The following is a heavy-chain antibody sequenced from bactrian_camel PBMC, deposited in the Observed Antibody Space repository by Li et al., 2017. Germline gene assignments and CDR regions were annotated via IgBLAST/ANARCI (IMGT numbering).Heavy chain of an antibody. J-gene: IGHJ4*01. V-gene: IGHV3S66*01. CDR1: GYNFSDYC. CDR3: VRDLMSWRLLNY. D-gene: IGHD4*01. CDR2: VTRSELSP. Sequence: DVQLVESGGGSVQEGGSLTLSCVASGYNFSDYCMGWFRQIPGKEREGVAGVTRSELSPYYADSVKGRFTISRDSFKNTVSLEMKSLKPEDTAVYYCVRDLMSWRLLNYWGQGTQVTVS.